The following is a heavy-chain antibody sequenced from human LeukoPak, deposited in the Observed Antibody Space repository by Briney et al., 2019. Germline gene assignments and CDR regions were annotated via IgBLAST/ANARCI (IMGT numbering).Heavy chain of an antibody. CDR2: IRDDGSNK. D-gene: IGHD3-9*01. Sequence: PGGSLRLSCAASGFTFSRYGMHWVRQAPGKGLEWVAFIRDDGSNKYYTDSVKGRFTISRDTSKNTLYLQMNSLRAEDTAVYYCARDEGQLRLVNLYYFDYWGQGTLVTVSS. V-gene: IGHV3-30*02. CDR1: GFTFSRYG. CDR3: ARDEGQLRLVNLYYFDY. J-gene: IGHJ4*02.